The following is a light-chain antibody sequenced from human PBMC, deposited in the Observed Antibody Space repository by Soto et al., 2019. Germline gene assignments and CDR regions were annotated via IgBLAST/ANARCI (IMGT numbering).Light chain of an antibody. CDR2: TTS. V-gene: IGKV1-12*01. Sequence: DIQMTQSPSSVSASVGDTVTVTCRASQVINNWLAWYQQKPGTVPNLLIYTTSILHSGVPSRFSGSGSGTDFTLTISNLQPEDSATYYCQQDSSFPLTFGGGTKVEIK. J-gene: IGKJ4*01. CDR3: QQDSSFPLT. CDR1: QVINNW.